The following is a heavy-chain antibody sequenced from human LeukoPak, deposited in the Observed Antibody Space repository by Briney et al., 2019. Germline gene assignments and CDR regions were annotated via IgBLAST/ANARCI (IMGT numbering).Heavy chain of an antibody. CDR2: TYYSGNT. CDR3: ARVFHDSSGYPFDY. CDR1: GGSMSSYY. Sequence: SETLSLTCTVSGGSMSSYYWSWIRQPPGKGLEWIGYTYYSGNTNCNPSLKSRVTISVDTSKNQFSLKVSSVTAADTAVYYCARVFHDSSGYPFDYWGQGTLVTVSS. J-gene: IGHJ4*02. D-gene: IGHD3-22*01. V-gene: IGHV4-59*01.